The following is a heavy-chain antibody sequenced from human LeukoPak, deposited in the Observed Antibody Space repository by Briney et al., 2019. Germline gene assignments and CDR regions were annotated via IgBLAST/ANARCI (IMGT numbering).Heavy chain of an antibody. V-gene: IGHV1-2*02. Sequence: ASVTLSCTTTGYTFTVYYMHWVRHAPGQGLGWMGWINPNTGGTNYAQKFQGRVTMTSDTSISTAYMELSSLKSDDTAMYYCARAPMIVVVFPPRLDFWGQGTLVTVSS. CDR3: ARAPMIVVVFPPRLDF. J-gene: IGHJ4*02. D-gene: IGHD3-22*01. CDR1: GYTFTVYY. CDR2: INPNTGGT.